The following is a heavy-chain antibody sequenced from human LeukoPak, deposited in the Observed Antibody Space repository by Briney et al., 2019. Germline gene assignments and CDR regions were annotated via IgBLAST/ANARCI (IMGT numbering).Heavy chain of an antibody. V-gene: IGHV3-33*01. CDR1: GFSFGSYG. CDR2: VSYDGSNK. D-gene: IGHD3-10*01. J-gene: IGHJ4*02. Sequence: GRSLRLSCAASGFSFGSYGIHWVRQTPGKGLEWVAVVSYDGSNKDYSDSVKGRFTISRDNSKNTVNLQMNSLRVEDTAVYYCAREMGSVYFDYWGQGTLVTVSS. CDR3: AREMGSVYFDY.